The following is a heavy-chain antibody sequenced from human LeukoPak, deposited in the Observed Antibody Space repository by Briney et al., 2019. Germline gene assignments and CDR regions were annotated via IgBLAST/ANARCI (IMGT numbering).Heavy chain of an antibody. V-gene: IGHV3-48*01. J-gene: IGHJ4*02. Sequence: PGGSLRLSCAASGFTFSSYSMNWVRQAPGKGLEWVSYISSSSSTIYYADSVKGRFTISRDNAKNSLYLQMNSLRAEDTAVYYCASMDPYSRTDYWGQGTLVTVSS. CDR1: GFTFSSYS. CDR3: ASMDPYSRTDY. CDR2: ISSSSSTI. D-gene: IGHD5-18*01.